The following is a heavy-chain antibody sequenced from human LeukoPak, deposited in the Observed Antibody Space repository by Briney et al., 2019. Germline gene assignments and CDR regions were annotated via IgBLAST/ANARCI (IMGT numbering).Heavy chain of an antibody. CDR2: IIPIFGTA. D-gene: IGHD3-3*01. J-gene: IGHJ4*02. Sequence: SVKVSCKASGGTFSSYAISWVRQAPGQGLEWMGGIIPIFGTANYAQKFQGRVTITADESTSTAYMELSSLRSEDTAVFYCARDQYDTWSRRGNFDSWGQGTLVIVSS. CDR3: ARDQYDTWSRRGNFDS. V-gene: IGHV1-69*13. CDR1: GGTFSSYA.